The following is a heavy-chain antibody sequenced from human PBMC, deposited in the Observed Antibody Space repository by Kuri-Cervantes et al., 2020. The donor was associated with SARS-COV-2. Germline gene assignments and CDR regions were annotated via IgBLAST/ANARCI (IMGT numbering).Heavy chain of an antibody. CDR1: GGTFSSYA. CDR3: ALGYWGSGYPGHYYHMDV. J-gene: IGHJ6*03. Sequence: SVKVSCKASGGTFSSYALSWVRQAPGQGLEWMGGIIPIIGTPNYAQKFQDRVTITADDSTSTGYMELSSLRSEDTAVYYCALGYWGSGYPGHYYHMDVWGKGTTVTVSS. CDR2: IIPIIGTP. V-gene: IGHV1-69*13. D-gene: IGHD3-22*01.